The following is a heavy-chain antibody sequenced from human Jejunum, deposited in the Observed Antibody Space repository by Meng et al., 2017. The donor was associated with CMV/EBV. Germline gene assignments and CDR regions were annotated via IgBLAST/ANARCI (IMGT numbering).Heavy chain of an antibody. D-gene: IGHD3-22*01. V-gene: IGHV3-33*01. CDR2: IWYDGSDK. J-gene: IGHJ4*02. CDR3: ARVQLESSGSLFDY. Sequence: ESGFTFSSYGMHWVRQAPGKGLEWVAIIWYDGSDKYYADSLKGRFTISRDNSKNTLYLQMNSLRVEDTAVYYCARVQLESSGSLFDYWGQGTLVTVSS. CDR1: GFTFSSYG.